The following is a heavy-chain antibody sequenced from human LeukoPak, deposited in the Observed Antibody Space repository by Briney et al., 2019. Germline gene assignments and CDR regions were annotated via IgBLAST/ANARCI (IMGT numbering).Heavy chain of an antibody. D-gene: IGHD4-17*01. CDR2: IRCGGATK. CDR3: SGDPNGDYVGAFDM. V-gene: IGHV3-23*01. Sequence: GGSLTLSCTASGFTFSNYAMTWVRQAPGKGLEWVASIRCGGATKYYADSVKGRFTISRDNSKNTLFLQMNSLRGEDTAVYYCSGDPNGDYVGAFDMWGPGTMVTVSS. CDR1: GFTFSNYA. J-gene: IGHJ3*02.